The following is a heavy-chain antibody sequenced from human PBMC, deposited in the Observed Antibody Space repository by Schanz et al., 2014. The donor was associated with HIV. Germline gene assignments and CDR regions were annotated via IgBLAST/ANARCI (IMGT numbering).Heavy chain of an antibody. CDR1: GGSVSSGSYY. V-gene: IGHV4-31*03. CDR3: VGHQDYKWFDP. D-gene: IGHD2-15*01. J-gene: IGHJ5*02. Sequence: QVQLQESGPGLVKPSETLSLTCTVSGGSVSSGSYYWSWIRQPPGKGLEWIGYIYYSGSTYYNPSLKSRLIMSVDTSQNQFSLKLSSVTAADTAVYFCVGHQDYKWFDPWGQGTLVIVSS. CDR2: IYYSGST.